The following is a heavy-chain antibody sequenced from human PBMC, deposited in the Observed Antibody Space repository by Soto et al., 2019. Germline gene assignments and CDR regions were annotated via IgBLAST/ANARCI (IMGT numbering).Heavy chain of an antibody. CDR2: IDPSDSYT. CDR3: ARPLITGTTDALDI. Sequence: GESLKISCKGSGYSFTSYWISWVRQMHGKGLEWMGRIDPSDSYTNYSPSFQGHVTISADKSISTAYLQWSSLKASDTAMYYCARPLITGTTDALDIWGQGTMVTVPS. CDR1: GYSFTSYW. J-gene: IGHJ3*02. V-gene: IGHV5-10-1*01. D-gene: IGHD1-20*01.